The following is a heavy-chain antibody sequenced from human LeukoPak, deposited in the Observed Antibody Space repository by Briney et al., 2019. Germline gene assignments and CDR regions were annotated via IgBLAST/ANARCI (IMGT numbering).Heavy chain of an antibody. CDR3: ASRPNYYGSGSYDSPPFDY. Sequence: GGPLRLSCAASGFDFSTYSMNWVRQAPGKGRDWVSSISISSSDIYYADSVKGRFTISRDNAKNSLYLQMNSLRAEDTAVYYCASRPNYYGSGSYDSPPFDYWGQGTLVTVSS. D-gene: IGHD3-10*01. J-gene: IGHJ4*02. CDR2: ISISSSDI. V-gene: IGHV3-21*01. CDR1: GFDFSTYS.